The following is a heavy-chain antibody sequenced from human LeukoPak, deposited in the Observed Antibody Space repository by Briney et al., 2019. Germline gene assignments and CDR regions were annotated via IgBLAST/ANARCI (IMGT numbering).Heavy chain of an antibody. CDR1: GFTFSSYS. D-gene: IGHD3-16*01. CDR2: ISSTRSYI. J-gene: IGHJ4*02. Sequence: PGVALRLSCAASGFTFSSYSMNWFRQAPGKGLEGVSSISSTRSYIYYADAVKGRCTISRDHANNSLYLQMTRLRAEERAVYYCATRAGGKVVSYWGQGTLVTVSS. V-gene: IGHV3-21*01. CDR3: ATRAGGKVVSY.